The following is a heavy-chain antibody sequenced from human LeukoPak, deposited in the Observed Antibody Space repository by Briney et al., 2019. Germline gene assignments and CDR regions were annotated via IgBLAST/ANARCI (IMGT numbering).Heavy chain of an antibody. D-gene: IGHD3-16*02. J-gene: IGHJ6*03. CDR3: ARNDYVWGSYRRYYYYMDV. CDR2: IYYSGST. CDR1: GGSISSSSYY. V-gene: IGHV4-39*01. Sequence: PSETLSLTCTVSGGSISSSSYYWGWIRQPPGKGLEWIGSIYYSGSTYYNPSLKSRVTISVDTSKNQFSLKLSSVTAADTAVYCCARNDYVWGSYRRYYYYMDVWGKGTTVTVSS.